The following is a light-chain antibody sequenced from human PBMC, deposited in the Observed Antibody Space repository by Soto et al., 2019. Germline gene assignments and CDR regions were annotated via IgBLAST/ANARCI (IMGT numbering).Light chain of an antibody. V-gene: IGKV3-20*01. CDR1: QNVDSNY. CDR2: GAS. Sequence: DIVLSQYPGTLSFSPGERATLACRASQNVDSNYLAWYQQKPGQAPRIIIFGASSRATGIPDRFSGGGSGTDFTLTISRLEPEDFAVYYCQQFSSYPLTFGGGTKVDI. CDR3: QQFSSYPLT. J-gene: IGKJ4*01.